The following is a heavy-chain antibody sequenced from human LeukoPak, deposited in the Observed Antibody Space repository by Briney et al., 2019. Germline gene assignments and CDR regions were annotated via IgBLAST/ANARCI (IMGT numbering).Heavy chain of an antibody. D-gene: IGHD1-14*01. CDR2: INPSDGGT. CDR3: VREGQTTYYFDY. Sequence: ASVKVSCKASGYSFTNYYMHWVRQAPGQGLEWMGIINPSDGGTSYAQKLQGRVTMTRDTPTSTVYMDLRSLTSEDTAVYYCVREGQTTYYFDYWGQGTLVTVSS. CDR1: GYSFTNYY. V-gene: IGHV1-46*04. J-gene: IGHJ4*02.